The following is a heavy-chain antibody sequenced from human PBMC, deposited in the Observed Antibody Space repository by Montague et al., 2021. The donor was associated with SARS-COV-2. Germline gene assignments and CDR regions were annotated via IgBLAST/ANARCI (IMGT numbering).Heavy chain of an antibody. D-gene: IGHD1-1*01. CDR1: GDSVSSNSAT. J-gene: IGHJ6*02. CDR3: TSGREGNYNVIDV. CDR2: TYYRSKWYN. Sequence: CAISGDSVSSNSATRNWVRQSPSRGLEWLGRTYYRSKWYNDYAVSVRGRVTINPDTSKSQFSLQLNSVTPEDTAIYYCTSGREGNYNVIDVWGQGTTVTVSS. V-gene: IGHV6-1*01.